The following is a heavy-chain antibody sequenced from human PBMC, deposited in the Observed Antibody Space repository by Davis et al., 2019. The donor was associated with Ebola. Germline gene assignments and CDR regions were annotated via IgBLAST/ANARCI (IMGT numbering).Heavy chain of an antibody. CDR3: ATAPEGITVTLYIY. V-gene: IGHV1-2*06. CDR2: INPNTGDT. CDR1: GYTFTGYY. J-gene: IGHJ4*02. D-gene: IGHD6-19*01. Sequence: ASVKVSCKASGYTFTGYYMHWVRQAPGQGLEWTGRINPNTGDTNYAQKFQGRVTMTRDTSISTAYMELSRLTSDDTAVYYCATAPEGITVTLYIYWGQGTLVTVSS.